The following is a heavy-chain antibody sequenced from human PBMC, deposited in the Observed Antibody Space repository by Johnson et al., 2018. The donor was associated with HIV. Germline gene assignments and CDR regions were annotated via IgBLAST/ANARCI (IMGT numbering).Heavy chain of an antibody. V-gene: IGHV3-30*03. CDR1: GLSVSNNY. D-gene: IGHD1-20*01. J-gene: IGHJ3*02. CDR3: VRDQIESITGKEAGAFDI. Sequence: QTVESGGGLAQTGGSLRLSCGSSGLSVSNNYMNWVRQAPGKGLEWVGVISYDGSNKYYANSVKGRFTISRDNSKNTLSLQMGSLRAEDMAVYYCVRDQIESITGKEAGAFDIWGLGTMVTVSS. CDR2: ISYDGSNK.